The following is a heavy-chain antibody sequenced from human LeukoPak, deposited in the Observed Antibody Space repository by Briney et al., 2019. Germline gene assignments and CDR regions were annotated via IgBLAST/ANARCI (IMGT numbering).Heavy chain of an antibody. D-gene: IGHD3-9*01. Sequence: GGSLRLSCAVSGFTFSSYWMGWVRQAPGKGLAWVANINQDESSKYYEDSVKGRFTISRDNAKNSLYLQMNSLRAEDTAVYYCARDILTGYYIFDYWGQGTLVTVSS. V-gene: IGHV3-7*01. CDR1: GFTFSSYW. CDR3: ARDILTGYYIFDY. J-gene: IGHJ4*02. CDR2: INQDESSK.